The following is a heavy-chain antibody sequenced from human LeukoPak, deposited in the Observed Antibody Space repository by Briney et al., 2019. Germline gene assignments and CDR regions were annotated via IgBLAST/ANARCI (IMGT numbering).Heavy chain of an antibody. V-gene: IGHV4-59*01. CDR1: GGSISSYY. Sequence: SETRSLTCTVSGGSISSYYWSWIRQPPGKGLEWIGYIYYSGSTNYNPSLKSRVTISVDTSKNQFSLKLSSVTAADTAVYYCARMVGGLGIVDYWGQGTLVTVSS. D-gene: IGHD7-27*01. CDR2: IYYSGST. CDR3: ARMVGGLGIVDY. J-gene: IGHJ4*02.